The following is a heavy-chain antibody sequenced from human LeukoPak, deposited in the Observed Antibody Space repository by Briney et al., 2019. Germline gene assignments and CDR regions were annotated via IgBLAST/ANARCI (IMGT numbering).Heavy chain of an antibody. CDR3: ARARGAGPGAHFDY. CDR2: ISHSGSSI. J-gene: IGHJ4*02. V-gene: IGHV3-11*01. CDR1: GFTFSDEY. D-gene: IGHD3-10*01. Sequence: GGSLRLSCEASGFTFSDEYMSWIRQAPGKGLEGISYISHSGSSIFYADSVRGRFTISRDNAKNSLYLQMNSLRAEDAATYYCARARGAGPGAHFDYWGQGTLVTVSS.